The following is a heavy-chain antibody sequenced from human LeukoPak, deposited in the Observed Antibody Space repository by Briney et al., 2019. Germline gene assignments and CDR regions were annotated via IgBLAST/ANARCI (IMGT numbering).Heavy chain of an antibody. V-gene: IGHV3-23*01. CDR3: AKDVYCSSTSCYFPDAFDI. CDR1: GFTFSSYA. Sequence: AGGSLRLSCAASGFTFSSYAMSWVRQAPGKGLEWVSAISGSGGSTYYADSVKGRFTISRDNSKYTLYLQMNSLRAEDTAVYYYAKDVYCSSTSCYFPDAFDIWGQGTMVTVSS. J-gene: IGHJ3*02. CDR2: ISGSGGST. D-gene: IGHD2-2*01.